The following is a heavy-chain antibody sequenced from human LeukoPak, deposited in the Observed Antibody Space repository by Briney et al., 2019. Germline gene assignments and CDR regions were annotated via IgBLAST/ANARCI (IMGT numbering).Heavy chain of an antibody. Sequence: SQTLSLTCTVSGGSISSGDYYWSWIRRPPGKGLEWIGYIHYSGSTYYNPSLKSRVTISVDTSKNQFSLKLSSVTAADTAVYYCAGQSVASDAFDIWGQGTMVTVSS. J-gene: IGHJ3*02. CDR2: IHYSGST. CDR1: GGSISSGDYY. D-gene: IGHD4-23*01. V-gene: IGHV4-30-4*01. CDR3: AGQSVASDAFDI.